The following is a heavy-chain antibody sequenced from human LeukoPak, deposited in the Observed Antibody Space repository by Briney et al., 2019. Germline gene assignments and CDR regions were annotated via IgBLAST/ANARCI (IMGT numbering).Heavy chain of an antibody. CDR2: IIPIFGTA. Sequence: SVKVSCKASGGTFSSYAISWVRQAPGQGLEWMGGIIPIFGTANYAQKFRGRVTITTDESTSTAYMELSSLRSEDTAVYYCARGPGLQFKSYFDYWGQGTLVTVSS. V-gene: IGHV1-69*05. J-gene: IGHJ4*02. CDR3: ARGPGLQFKSYFDY. D-gene: IGHD5-24*01. CDR1: GGTFSSYA.